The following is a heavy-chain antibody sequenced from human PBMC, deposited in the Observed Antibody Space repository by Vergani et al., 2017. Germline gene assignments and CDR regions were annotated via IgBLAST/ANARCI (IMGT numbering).Heavy chain of an antibody. D-gene: IGHD3-10*01. CDR3: AKDPGYYGSGSYCDY. Sequence: EVQLLESGGGLVQPGVSLRLFCAASGFTFSSYAMSWVRQAPGKGLEWVSAISGSGGSTYYADSVKGRFTISRDNSKNTLYLQMNSLRAEDTAVYYCAKDPGYYGSGSYCDYWGQGTLVTVSS. V-gene: IGHV3-23*01. CDR2: ISGSGGST. J-gene: IGHJ4*02. CDR1: GFTFSSYA.